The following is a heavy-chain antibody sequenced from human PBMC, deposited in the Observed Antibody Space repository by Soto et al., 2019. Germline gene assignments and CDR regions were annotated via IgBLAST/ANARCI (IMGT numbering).Heavy chain of an antibody. D-gene: IGHD6-19*01. V-gene: IGHV1-69*13. Sequence: SLKLSCKSSGGPFSSYAISWVRQAPGQGLEWMGGIIPIFGTANYAQKFQGRVTITADESTSTAYMELSSLRSEDTAVYYCARDSIGASIAVAGIDAFDIWGQGTMVTVSS. CDR3: ARDSIGASIAVAGIDAFDI. J-gene: IGHJ3*02. CDR2: IIPIFGTA. CDR1: GGPFSSYA.